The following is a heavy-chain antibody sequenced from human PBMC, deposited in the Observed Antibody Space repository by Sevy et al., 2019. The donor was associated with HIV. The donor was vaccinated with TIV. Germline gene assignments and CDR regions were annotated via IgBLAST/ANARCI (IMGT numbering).Heavy chain of an antibody. CDR2: IKSETEGGTT. V-gene: IGHV3-15*01. CDR3: TTGGSILQN. D-gene: IGHD2-21*01. J-gene: IGHJ4*02. Sequence: GGSLRLSCAASGFTFSNVWMSWVRQAPGKGLEWVGHIKSETEGGTTDYGAPVKGRFSISRDDSKTTLSLQMNSLKTEDTAVYYCTTGGSILQNWVQGVLVTVSS. CDR1: GFTFSNVW.